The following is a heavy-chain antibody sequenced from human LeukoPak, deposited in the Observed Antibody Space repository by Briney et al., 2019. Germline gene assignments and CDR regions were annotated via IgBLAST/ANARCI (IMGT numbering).Heavy chain of an antibody. D-gene: IGHD3-10*01. Sequence: GGSLRLSCAASEFIFSNYAMTWVRQAPGKGLEWVSAISGSGSTTSYADSVKGRFTISRDNSKNTLYLQMNSLRAEDTAVYYCARDFSGALWFGEPRGQGTLVTVSS. V-gene: IGHV3-23*01. CDR2: ISGSGSTT. CDR1: EFIFSNYA. J-gene: IGHJ4*02. CDR3: ARDFSGALWFGEP.